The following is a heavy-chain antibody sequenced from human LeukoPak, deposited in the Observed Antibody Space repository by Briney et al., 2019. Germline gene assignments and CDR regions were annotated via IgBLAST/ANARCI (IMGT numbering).Heavy chain of an antibody. V-gene: IGHV3-30*04. CDR1: GFTFSSYA. CDR2: ISYDGSNK. Sequence: GRSLRLSCAASGFTFSSYAMHWVRQAPGKGLEWVAVISYDGSNKYYADSVKGRFTISRDNSKDTLYLQINSLRAEDTAVYYCARGAYYYDSSSTSLFDYWGQGTRVTVSS. CDR3: ARGAYYYDSSSTSLFDY. D-gene: IGHD3-22*01. J-gene: IGHJ4*02.